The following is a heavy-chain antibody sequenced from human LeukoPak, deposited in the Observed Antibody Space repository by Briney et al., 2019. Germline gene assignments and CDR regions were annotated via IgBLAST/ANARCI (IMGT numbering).Heavy chain of an antibody. CDR2: IYYSGST. CDR1: GGSISSSSYY. CDR3: AGSPYGYGTQRYYYYYMDV. Sequence: SETLSLTCTISGGSISSSSYYWGWIRQPPGKGLEWIGSIYYSGSTYYNPSLKSRVTISVDTSKNQFSLKLSSVTAADTAVYYCAGSPYGYGTQRYYYYYMDVWGKGTTVTVSS. V-gene: IGHV4-39*01. J-gene: IGHJ6*03. D-gene: IGHD5-18*01.